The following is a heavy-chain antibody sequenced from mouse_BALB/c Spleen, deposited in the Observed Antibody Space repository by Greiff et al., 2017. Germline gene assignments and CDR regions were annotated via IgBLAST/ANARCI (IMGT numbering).Heavy chain of an antibody. Sequence: VQLKESGPELVKPGASVKISCKASGYTFTDYNMHWVKQSHGKSLEWIGYIYPYNGGTGYNQKFKSKATLTVDNSSSTAYMELRSLTSEDSAVYYCARSNYRGAWFAYWGQGTLVTVSA. J-gene: IGHJ3*01. CDR2: IYPYNGGT. D-gene: IGHD2-14*01. CDR1: GYTFTDYN. V-gene: IGHV1S29*02. CDR3: ARSNYRGAWFAY.